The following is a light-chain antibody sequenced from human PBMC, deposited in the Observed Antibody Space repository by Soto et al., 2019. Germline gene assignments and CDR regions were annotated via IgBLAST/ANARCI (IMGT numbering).Light chain of an antibody. CDR1: QSVSSY. Sequence: EIVLTQSPATLSLSPGERATLSCRASQSVSSYLAWYQQKPGQAPRLLIYDASSRATGIPARFSGSGSGIDFTLTISSLEPEDFAVYYCQQRSNWPQLTFGGGTKVDIK. CDR3: QQRSNWPQLT. CDR2: DAS. V-gene: IGKV3-11*01. J-gene: IGKJ4*01.